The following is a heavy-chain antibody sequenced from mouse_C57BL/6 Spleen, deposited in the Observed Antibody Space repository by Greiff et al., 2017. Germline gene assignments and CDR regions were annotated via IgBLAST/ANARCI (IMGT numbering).Heavy chain of an antibody. CDR3: AREGDAWFAY. CDR2: INPNNGGT. Sequence: EVQLQQSGAELVKPGASVKISCKASGYTFTDYYMNWVKQSHGKSLEWIGDINPNNGGTSYNQKFKGKATLTVDKSSSTAYMELRSLTSEDSAVYYCAREGDAWFAYWGQGTLVTVSA. J-gene: IGHJ3*01. V-gene: IGHV1-26*01. D-gene: IGHD3-3*01. CDR1: GYTFTDYY.